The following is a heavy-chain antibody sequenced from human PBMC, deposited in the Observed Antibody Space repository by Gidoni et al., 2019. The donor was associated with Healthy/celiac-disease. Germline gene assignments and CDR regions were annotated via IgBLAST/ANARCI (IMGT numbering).Heavy chain of an antibody. CDR1: GFTFSSYW. CDR2: INSDGSST. Sequence: EVQLLESGGGLVQPGGSLRLSCAASGFTFSSYWMHWVRQAPGKGLVWVSRINSDGSSTSYADSVKGRFTISRDNAKNTLYLQMNSLRAEDTAVYYCARDRGDSSGYWVYLRPVVRREFDPWGQGTLVTVSS. CDR3: ARDRGDSSGYWVYLRPVVRREFDP. J-gene: IGHJ5*02. V-gene: IGHV3-74*01. D-gene: IGHD3-22*01.